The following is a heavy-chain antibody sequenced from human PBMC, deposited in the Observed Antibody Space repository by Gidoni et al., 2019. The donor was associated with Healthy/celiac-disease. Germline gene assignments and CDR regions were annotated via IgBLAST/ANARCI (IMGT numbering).Heavy chain of an antibody. CDR3: ARDPGDYYERYFDY. D-gene: IGHD3-3*01. CDR1: GFTFSSYG. J-gene: IGHJ4*02. CDR2: VWYDGSNQ. V-gene: IGHV3-33*01. Sequence: QVQLVESGGGGVQPGRSLRVSCAASGFTFSSYGMHWVRRAPGKGLEWVAVVWYDGSNQHYADSVKDRFTISRDNSKNTLYLQMNSLRAEDTAVYYCARDPGDYYERYFDYWGQGTLVTVSS.